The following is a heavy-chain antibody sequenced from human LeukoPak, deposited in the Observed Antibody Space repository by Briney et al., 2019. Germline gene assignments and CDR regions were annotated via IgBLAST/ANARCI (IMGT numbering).Heavy chain of an antibody. CDR2: INHSGST. CDR1: GGSFSGYY. CDR3: ARVASDYGDY. D-gene: IGHD2-21*01. Sequence: SETLSLTCAVYGGSFSGYYWSWIRQPPGKGLEWIGEINHSGSTNYNPSLKSRVTISVDTSKNQFSLKLSSVTAADTAVYYCARVASDYGDYWGQGTLVTVSS. V-gene: IGHV4-34*01. J-gene: IGHJ4*02.